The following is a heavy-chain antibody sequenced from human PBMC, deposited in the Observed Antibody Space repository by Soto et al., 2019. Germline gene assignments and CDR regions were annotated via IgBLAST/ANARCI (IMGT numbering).Heavy chain of an antibody. CDR1: GFTFSSYA. Sequence: GGSLRLSCAASGFTFSSYAMSWVRQAPGKGLEWVSAISGSGGSTYYADSVKGRFTISRDNSKNTLYLQMNSLRAEDTAVYCCARDYGDYLSAFDYWGQGTLVTVSS. V-gene: IGHV3-23*01. D-gene: IGHD4-17*01. CDR3: ARDYGDYLSAFDY. J-gene: IGHJ4*02. CDR2: ISGSGGST.